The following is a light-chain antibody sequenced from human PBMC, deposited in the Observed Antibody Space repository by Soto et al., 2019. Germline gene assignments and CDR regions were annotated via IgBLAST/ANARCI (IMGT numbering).Light chain of an antibody. CDR2: EVS. J-gene: IGKJ1*01. V-gene: IGKV2D-29*01. Sequence: DIVMNQTPLSLSVTPGQPASISCKSSQSLLHSDGKTYLYWYLQKPGQPQQLLIYEVSNRFYGVPDRLSVSGSGTDCTLNISRVEAEDGGVYYCMQTIKLPWPFGQGTKVEIK. CDR1: QSLLHSDGKTY. CDR3: MQTIKLPWP.